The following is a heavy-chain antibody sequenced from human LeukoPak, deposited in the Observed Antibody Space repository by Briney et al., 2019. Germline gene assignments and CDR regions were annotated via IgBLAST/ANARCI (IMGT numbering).Heavy chain of an antibody. CDR1: GITLSNYG. Sequence: GGSLRLSCAVSGITLSNYGMSWVRQAPGKGLEWVAGMSDSGGRTNYADSVRGRFTISRDNPKNTLYLQMNSLRAEDTAVYFCAKRGVVIRVILVGFHKEAYYFDSWGQGALVTVSS. J-gene: IGHJ4*02. CDR2: MSDSGGRT. CDR3: AKRGVVIRVILVGFHKEAYYFDS. V-gene: IGHV3-23*01. D-gene: IGHD3-22*01.